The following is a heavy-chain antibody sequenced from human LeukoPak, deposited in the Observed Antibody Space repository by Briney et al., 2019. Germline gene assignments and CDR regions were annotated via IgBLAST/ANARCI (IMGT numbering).Heavy chain of an antibody. CDR2: ISAYNGNT. V-gene: IGHV1-18*01. CDR3: ARNFVWTISGSYYYFDY. CDR1: GYTFTSYG. Sequence: GASVKVSCKASGYTFTSYGISWVRQAPGQGLEWMGWISAYNGNTNYAQKLQGRVTMTTDTSTSTAYMELRSLRSDDTAVYYCARNFVWTISGSYYYFDYWGQGTLVTVSS. J-gene: IGHJ4*02. D-gene: IGHD1-26*01.